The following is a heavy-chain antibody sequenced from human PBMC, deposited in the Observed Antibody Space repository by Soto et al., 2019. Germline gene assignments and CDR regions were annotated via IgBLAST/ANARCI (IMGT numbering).Heavy chain of an antibody. CDR1: GYTFTDYW. Sequence: GESLKISCKGSGYTFTDYWIGWVRQLPGKGLEWMGIIYPGDSDTRYSPSFQGHVTITVDKSTSTAYLQWNTLKASDTAMYYCARHSSNFRYYYYAMDVWGQGTTVTISS. CDR3: ARHSSNFRYYYYAMDV. D-gene: IGHD6-19*01. CDR2: IYPGDSDT. J-gene: IGHJ6*02. V-gene: IGHV5-51*01.